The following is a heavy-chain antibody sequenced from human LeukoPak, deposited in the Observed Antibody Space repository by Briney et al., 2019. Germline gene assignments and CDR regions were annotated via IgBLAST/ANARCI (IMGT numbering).Heavy chain of an antibody. Sequence: RASVRVSCKVSGYTVNDLSMHWVRQAPGKGLEWMGVFDPQGGDTTYAQKFQGRVTMTEDTSTDTAYMELSSLRSEDTAVYYCATEPKIPYCGGDCYPGWGQGTLVTVSS. CDR1: GYTVNDLS. CDR2: FDPQGGDT. V-gene: IGHV1-24*01. J-gene: IGHJ4*02. CDR3: ATEPKIPYCGGDCYPG. D-gene: IGHD2-21*01.